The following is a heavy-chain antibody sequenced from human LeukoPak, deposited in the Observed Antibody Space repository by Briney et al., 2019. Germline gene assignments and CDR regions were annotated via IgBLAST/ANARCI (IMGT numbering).Heavy chain of an antibody. Sequence: PGRSLRLSCAASGFTFSSYGMHWVRQAPGKGLEWVAVIWYDGSNKYYADSVKGRFTISRDNSKNTLYLQMNSLRAEDTAVYYCARDRDYGGNSGFGDYYYYGIDVWGQGTTVTVSS. CDR1: GFTFSSYG. CDR2: IWYDGSNK. J-gene: IGHJ6*02. CDR3: ARDRDYGGNSGFGDYYYYGIDV. D-gene: IGHD4-23*01. V-gene: IGHV3-33*01.